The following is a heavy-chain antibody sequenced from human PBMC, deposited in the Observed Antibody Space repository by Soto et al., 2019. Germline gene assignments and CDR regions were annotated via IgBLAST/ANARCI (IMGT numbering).Heavy chain of an antibody. CDR1: GFTFSKYA. CDR2: ISGSGVIK. Sequence: EVQLLQSGGGWVHPGGSLRLSCAASGFTFSKYAMAWVRQAPGKGLEWVSSISGSGVIKYYADSVQGRFTISRDNSNNTLSVQMNSLRVEDTAIYYCAKDLTSMVRVVLPSPWGQGILVTVSS. CDR3: AKDLTSMVRVVLPSP. J-gene: IGHJ5*02. V-gene: IGHV3-23*01. D-gene: IGHD3-10*01.